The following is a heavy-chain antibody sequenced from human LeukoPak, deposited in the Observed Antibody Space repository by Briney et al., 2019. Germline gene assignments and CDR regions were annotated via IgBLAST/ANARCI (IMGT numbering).Heavy chain of an antibody. Sequence: SQTLSLTCTVSGGSISSGGYYWSWIRQHPGKGLEWIGYIYYSGSTYYNPSLKSRVTISVDTSKNQFSLKLSSVTAADTAVYYCARVSPSGAYYGVDVWGKGTTVTVSS. CDR1: GGSISSGGYY. CDR3: ARVSPSGAYYGVDV. D-gene: IGHD3-16*01. CDR2: IYYSGST. J-gene: IGHJ6*04. V-gene: IGHV4-31*03.